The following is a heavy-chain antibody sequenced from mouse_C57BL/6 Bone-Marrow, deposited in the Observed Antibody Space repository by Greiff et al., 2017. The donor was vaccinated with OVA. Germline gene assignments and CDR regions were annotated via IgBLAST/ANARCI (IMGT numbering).Heavy chain of an antibody. Sequence: VQLVESGPGLVQPSQSLSITCTVSGFSLTSYGVHWVRQSPGKGLEWLGVIWRGGSTDYNAAFMSRLSITKDNSKSQVFFKMNSLQADATAIYYCANPYSNYGYFDVWGTGTTVTVSS. J-gene: IGHJ1*03. CDR3: ANPYSNYGYFDV. CDR2: IWRGGST. CDR1: GFSLTSYG. V-gene: IGHV2-5*01. D-gene: IGHD2-5*01.